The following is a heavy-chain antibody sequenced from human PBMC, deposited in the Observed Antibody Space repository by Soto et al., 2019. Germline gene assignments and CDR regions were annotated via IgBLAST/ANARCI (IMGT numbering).Heavy chain of an antibody. J-gene: IGHJ5*02. Sequence: GASVQFSCNASEGTFSSYAISWVRQPPGQGREWMGGIIPIFGTANYAQKFQGRVTITADNSTSTAYMELSSLRSEDTAVYYCASRVVTAIPERWFDPWGQGTLVNVSS. CDR1: EGTFSSYA. V-gene: IGHV1-69*06. CDR2: IIPIFGTA. D-gene: IGHD2-21*02. CDR3: ASRVVTAIPERWFDP.